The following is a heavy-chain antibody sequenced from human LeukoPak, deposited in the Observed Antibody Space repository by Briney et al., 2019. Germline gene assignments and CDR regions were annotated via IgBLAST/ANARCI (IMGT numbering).Heavy chain of an antibody. CDR3: ARGSRELSPFDY. V-gene: IGHV4-59*08. J-gene: IGHJ4*02. Sequence: PSETLSLTCTVSGGSISRYYWSWIRQPPGKALEWIGYIYYSGSTNYNPSLTNRVTISVDTSKNQFSLKLSSVTAADTAVYYCARGSRELSPFDYWGQGTLVTVSS. D-gene: IGHD1-26*01. CDR2: IYYSGST. CDR1: GGSISRYY.